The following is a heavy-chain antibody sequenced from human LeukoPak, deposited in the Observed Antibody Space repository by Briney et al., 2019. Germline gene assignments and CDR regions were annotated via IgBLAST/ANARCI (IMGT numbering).Heavy chain of an antibody. CDR1: GFTFSSYG. CDR2: IWYDGSNK. CDR3: ARGEYYDFWSGHYFDY. V-gene: IGHV3-33*01. Sequence: GGSLRLSCAASGFTFSSYGMHWVRQAPGKGLEWVAVIWYDGSNKYYADSVKGRFTIPRDNSKNTLYLQMNSLRAEDTAVYYCARGEYYDFWSGHYFDYWGQGTLVTVSS. D-gene: IGHD3-3*01. J-gene: IGHJ4*02.